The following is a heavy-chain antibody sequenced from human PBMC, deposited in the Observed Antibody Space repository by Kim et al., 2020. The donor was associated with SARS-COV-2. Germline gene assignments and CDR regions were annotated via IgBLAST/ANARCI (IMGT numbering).Heavy chain of an antibody. Sequence: SETLSLTCAVYGGSFSGYYWSWIRQPPGKGLEWIGEINHSGSTNYNPSLKSRVTISVDTSKNQFSLKLSSVTAADTAVYYCARGPRARYIVVVPAATYNWFDPWGQGTLVTVSS. D-gene: IGHD2-2*01. J-gene: IGHJ5*02. V-gene: IGHV4-34*01. CDR1: GGSFSGYY. CDR3: ARGPRARYIVVVPAATYNWFDP. CDR2: INHSGST.